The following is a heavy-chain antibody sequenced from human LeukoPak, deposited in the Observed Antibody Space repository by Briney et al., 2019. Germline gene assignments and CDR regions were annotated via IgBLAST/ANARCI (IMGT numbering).Heavy chain of an antibody. CDR2: IVVGSGNT. CDR1: GFTFTSSA. D-gene: IGHD3-3*01. Sequence: SVKVSCKASGFTFTSSAMQGVRQARGQRLEWIGWIVVGSGNTNYAQKFQERVTITRDMSTSTAYMELSSLRSEDTAVYYCAAGVVVWRGYYGMDVCGQGTTVTVSS. J-gene: IGHJ6*02. CDR3: AAGVVVWRGYYGMDV. V-gene: IGHV1-58*02.